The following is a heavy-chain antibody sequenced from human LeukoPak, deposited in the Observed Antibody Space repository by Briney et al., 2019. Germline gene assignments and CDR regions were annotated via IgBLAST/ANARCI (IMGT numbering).Heavy chain of an antibody. D-gene: IGHD2/OR15-2a*01. CDR3: VKTPYSSTWYVGDS. J-gene: IGHJ4*02. CDR1: GFTFSSYA. V-gene: IGHV3-64D*06. CDR2: TNSDGDST. Sequence: GGSLRLSCSASGFTFSSYAMHWVRQAAGEGLEYVSATNSDGDSTYYADSVKGRFTISRDNSKNTLYLQMSSLRPEDSAVYYCVKTPYSSTWYVGDSWGQGTLVTVSS.